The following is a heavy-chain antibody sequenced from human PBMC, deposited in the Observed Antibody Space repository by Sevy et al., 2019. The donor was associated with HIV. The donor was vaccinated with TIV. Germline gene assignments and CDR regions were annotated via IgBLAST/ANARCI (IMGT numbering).Heavy chain of an antibody. J-gene: IGHJ4*02. CDR3: ARGESETVFIDTIYFDY. D-gene: IGHD3-22*01. V-gene: IGHV3-48*03. Sequence: GGSLRLSCAASGFTFSSYEMNWVRQAPGKGLEWVSYISSSGSTIYYADSVKGRFTISRDNAKNSLYLQMNSLRAEDTAVYYCARGESETVFIDTIYFDYWGQGTLVTVSS. CDR2: ISSSGSTI. CDR1: GFTFSSYE.